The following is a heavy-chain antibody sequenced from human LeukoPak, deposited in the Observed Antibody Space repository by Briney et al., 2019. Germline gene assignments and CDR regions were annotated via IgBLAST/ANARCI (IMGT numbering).Heavy chain of an antibody. Sequence: SETLSLTCTVSGGSISSYYWSWIRQPPGKGLEWIGYIYYSGSTNYSPSLKSRVTISVDTSKNQFSLKLSSVTAADTAVYYCARRGIAVAGFDYWGQGTLVTVSS. V-gene: IGHV4-59*08. J-gene: IGHJ4*02. D-gene: IGHD6-19*01. CDR1: GGSISSYY. CDR2: IYYSGST. CDR3: ARRGIAVAGFDY.